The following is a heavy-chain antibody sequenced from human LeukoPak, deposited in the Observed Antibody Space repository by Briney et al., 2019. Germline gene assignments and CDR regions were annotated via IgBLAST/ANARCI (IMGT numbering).Heavy chain of an antibody. CDR2: VSSNGGTI. CDR3: AKAAGRGYNYGDYFDY. J-gene: IGHJ4*02. V-gene: IGHV3-64*04. CDR1: GFTFSSYA. D-gene: IGHD5-18*01. Sequence: GSLRLSCSASGFTFSSYAMHWVRQAPGKGLRFVSSVSSNGGTIYYADSVKGRFTISRDNSKNTLYVQMNSLRAADTAVYYCAKAAGRGYNYGDYFDYWGQGTLVTVSS.